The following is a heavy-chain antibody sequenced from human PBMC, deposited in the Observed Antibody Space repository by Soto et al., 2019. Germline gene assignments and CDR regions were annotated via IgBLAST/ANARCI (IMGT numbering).Heavy chain of an antibody. CDR2: IYYSGST. CDR3: VYIELGDYGDYGWVRTEEWFDY. D-gene: IGHD4-17*01. V-gene: IGHV4-39*01. J-gene: IGHJ4*02. Sequence: QLQLQESGPGLVKPSETLSLTCTVSGGSISSSSYYWGWIRQPPGKGLEWIGSIYYSGSTYYNPSLKSRVTISVDTSKNQFSLKLSSVTAADTAVYYCVYIELGDYGDYGWVRTEEWFDYWGQGTLVTVSS. CDR1: GGSISSSSYY.